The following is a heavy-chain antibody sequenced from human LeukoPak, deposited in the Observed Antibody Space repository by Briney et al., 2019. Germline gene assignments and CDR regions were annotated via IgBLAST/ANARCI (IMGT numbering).Heavy chain of an antibody. V-gene: IGHV3-21*04. CDR3: ARAVAYGIDTGYFDY. CDR2: ISSSSSYI. J-gene: IGHJ4*02. CDR1: GFTFSSYS. D-gene: IGHD2-8*02. Sequence: PGGSLRLSCAASGFTFSSYSMNWVRQAPGKGLEWVSSISSSSSYIYYADSVKGRFTISRDNAKNSLYLQMNSLRAEDTAVYYCARAVAYGIDTGYFDYWGQGTLVTVSS.